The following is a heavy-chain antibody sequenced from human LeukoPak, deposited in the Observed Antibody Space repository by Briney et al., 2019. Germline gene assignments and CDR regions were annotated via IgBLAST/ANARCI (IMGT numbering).Heavy chain of an antibody. J-gene: IGHJ5*02. D-gene: IGHD2-2*01. Sequence: GGSLRLSCAASGFTFSTFTMNWVRQAPGKGLELVSSISPNSDYIYYAASVKGRFTISRDNAKNSLYLRMNSLRAEDTAVYYCARGHYQLSWGQGILVTVSS. CDR3: ARGHYQLS. CDR2: ISPNSDYI. V-gene: IGHV3-21*01. CDR1: GFTFSTFT.